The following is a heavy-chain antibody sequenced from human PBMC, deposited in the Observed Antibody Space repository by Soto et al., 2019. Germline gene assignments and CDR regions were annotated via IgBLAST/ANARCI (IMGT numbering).Heavy chain of an antibody. CDR3: ARDLRFLSTNYFDF. D-gene: IGHD2-8*01. J-gene: IGHJ4*02. V-gene: IGHV3-11*06. Sequence: PGGSLRLSCTASGFLFTDYYMSWIRQPPGKGLEWLAYIDGSSDYTNSADSVKGRFTISRDNAKNSVFLQMNNLRADDTAVYYCARDLRFLSTNYFDFWGRGTLVTVSS. CDR2: IDGSSDYT. CDR1: GFLFTDYY.